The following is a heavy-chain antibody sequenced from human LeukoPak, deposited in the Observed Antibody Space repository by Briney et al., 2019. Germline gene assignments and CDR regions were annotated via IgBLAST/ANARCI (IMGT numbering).Heavy chain of an antibody. CDR3: AREPSPLTSLASYYYYYMDV. CDR2: IYYSGST. D-gene: IGHD6-6*01. Sequence: PSETLSLTCTVSGGSISSYDWSWIRQPPGKGLEWIGDIYYSGSTNYNPSLKSRVTISVDTSKNHFSLKLSSVTAADTAVYYCAREPSPLTSLASYYYYYMDVWGKGTTVTVSS. V-gene: IGHV4-59*01. J-gene: IGHJ6*03. CDR1: GGSISSYD.